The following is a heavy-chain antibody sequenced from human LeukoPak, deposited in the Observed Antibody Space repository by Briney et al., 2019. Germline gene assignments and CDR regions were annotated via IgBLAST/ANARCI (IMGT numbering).Heavy chain of an antibody. J-gene: IGHJ4*02. Sequence: GAPGLSCAAAGFSFRSYGMHWVRQAPGKGLEWVAVISYDGSNKYYADSVKGRFTISRDNSKNTLYLQMNSLRAEDTAVYYCAKQQWLGYFDYWGQGTLVTVSS. CDR2: ISYDGSNK. D-gene: IGHD6-19*01. CDR1: GFSFRSYG. V-gene: IGHV3-30*18. CDR3: AKQQWLGYFDY.